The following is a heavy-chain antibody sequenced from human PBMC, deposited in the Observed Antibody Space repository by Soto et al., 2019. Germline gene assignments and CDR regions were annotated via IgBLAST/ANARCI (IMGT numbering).Heavy chain of an antibody. V-gene: IGHV1-69*06. CDR1: GGTFSSYA. CDR3: ARDSDIALIMDV. J-gene: IGHJ6*02. CDR2: IIPIFGTA. Sequence: QVQLVQSGAEVKKPGSSVKVSCKASGGTFSSYAISWVRQAPGQGLEWMGGIIPIFGTANYAQKFQGRVTITADKSTSTAYMELSSLRSEDKAVYYRARDSDIALIMDVWGQGTTVTVSS. D-gene: IGHD5-12*01.